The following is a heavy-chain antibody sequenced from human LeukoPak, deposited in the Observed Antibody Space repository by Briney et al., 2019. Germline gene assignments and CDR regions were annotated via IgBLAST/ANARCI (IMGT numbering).Heavy chain of an antibody. CDR2: VIHSGTT. J-gene: IGHJ4*02. D-gene: IGHD3-22*01. CDR3: ARHDYDSSGHRRDYYFDY. V-gene: IGHV4-39*01. Sequence: SEALSLTCTVSGGSITGSTYYWGWIRQPPGKGLEWIVSVIHSGTTYYNSSLRSRVIVSMDTSKKQFSLRLSSVTAADTAVYYCARHDYDSSGHRRDYYFDYWSQGTLVTVSS. CDR1: GGSITGSTYY.